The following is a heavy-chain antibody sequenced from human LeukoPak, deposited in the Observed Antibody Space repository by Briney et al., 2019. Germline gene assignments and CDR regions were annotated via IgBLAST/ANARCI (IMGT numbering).Heavy chain of an antibody. V-gene: IGHV4-31*03. CDR2: IYYSGST. D-gene: IGHD2-21*02. J-gene: IGHJ5*02. CDR3: ARLGSGGDSNWFDP. Sequence: PSETLSLTCTVSGGSISSGGYYWSWIRQHPGKGLEWIGYIYYSGSTYYNPSLKSRVTISVDTSKNQFSLKLSSVTAADTAVYYCARLGSGGDSNWFDPWGQGTLVTVST. CDR1: GGSISSGGYY.